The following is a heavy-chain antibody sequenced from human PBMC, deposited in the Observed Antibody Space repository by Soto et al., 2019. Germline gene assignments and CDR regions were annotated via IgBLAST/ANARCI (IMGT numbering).Heavy chain of an antibody. CDR2: IYYSGSS. D-gene: IGHD2-21*01. CDR1: GGAIISRGYY. V-gene: IGHV4-31*01. J-gene: IGHJ4*02. Sequence: QVQLQESGPGLVKPSQTLSLTCTVSGGAIISRGYYWRWIRQHPGKGLEWLGYIYYSGSSSYNPSHKSKFTTSVDTSKTLFSLTLSSVTAPKKPVYYWARGVIHWGQGTLVTVSS. CDR3: ARGVIH.